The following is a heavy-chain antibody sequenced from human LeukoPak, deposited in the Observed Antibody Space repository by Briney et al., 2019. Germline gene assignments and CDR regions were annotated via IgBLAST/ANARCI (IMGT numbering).Heavy chain of an antibody. V-gene: IGHV4-30-4*01. CDR3: ARADGDYRAFDI. Sequence: SETLSLTCTVSGGSISSGDYYWSWIRQPPGKGLEWIGYIYYSGSTYYNPSLKGRVTISVDTSKNQFSLKLSSVTAADTAVYYCARADGDYRAFDIWGQGTMVTVSS. CDR1: GGSISSGDYY. D-gene: IGHD4-17*01. J-gene: IGHJ3*02. CDR2: IYYSGST.